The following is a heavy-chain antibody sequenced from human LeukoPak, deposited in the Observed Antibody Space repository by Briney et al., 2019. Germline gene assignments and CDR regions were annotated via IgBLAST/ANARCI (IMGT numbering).Heavy chain of an antibody. CDR3: VNRGVDYDILTGSPSLDY. CDR1: GFTFSSYA. D-gene: IGHD3-9*01. CDR2: ISGSGGST. J-gene: IGHJ4*02. V-gene: IGHV3-23*01. Sequence: GGSLRLSCAASGFTFSSYAMSWVRQAPGKGLEWVSAISGSGGSTYYADSVKGRFTISRDNSKNTLYLQMNSLRAEDTAVYYCVNRGVDYDILTGSPSLDYWGQGTLVTVSS.